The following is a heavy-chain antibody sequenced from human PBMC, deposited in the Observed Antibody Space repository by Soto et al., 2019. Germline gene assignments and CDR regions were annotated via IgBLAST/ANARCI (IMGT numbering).Heavy chain of an antibody. CDR3: ARGGVSTRTFDY. J-gene: IGHJ4*02. V-gene: IGHV5-51*01. Sequence: RGESLKISCKGSGYNFAGYWTAWVRQMPGKGLELMGIIYPSDSDTRYRPSFQGQVTISADKSISSAYLQWSSLRASDTAMYYCARGGVSTRTFDYWGQGTPVTVSS. D-gene: IGHD3-3*01. CDR2: IYPSDSDT. CDR1: GYNFAGYW.